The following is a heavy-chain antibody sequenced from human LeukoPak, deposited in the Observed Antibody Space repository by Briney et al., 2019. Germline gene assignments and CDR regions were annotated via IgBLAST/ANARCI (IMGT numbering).Heavy chain of an antibody. J-gene: IGHJ4*02. D-gene: IGHD3-22*01. CDR2: IYYYTDNT. Sequence: PSETLSLTCSVSGGSIGSCYWSWIRQPPGKGLEWIGHIYYYTDNTNYNPSLKSRVTISVDTSKNQFSLKLSSVTAADTAVYYCARESRDYYDSSGSTVDYWGQGTLVTVSS. CDR3: ARESRDYYDSSGSTVDY. CDR1: GGSIGSCY. V-gene: IGHV4-59*12.